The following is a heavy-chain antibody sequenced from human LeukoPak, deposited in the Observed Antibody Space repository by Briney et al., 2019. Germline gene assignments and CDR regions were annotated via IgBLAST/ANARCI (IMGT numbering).Heavy chain of an antibody. CDR2: INTNTGNP. D-gene: IGHD3-10*01. CDR3: ASYHGSGSYYNSDAFDI. V-gene: IGHV7-4-1*02. Sequence: VASVKVSCKASGYTFTSYAMNWVRQAPGQGLEWMGWINTNTGNPTYAQGFTGRFVFSLDTSVSTAYLQTSSLKAEDTAVYYCASYHGSGSYYNSDAFDIWGQGTMVTVSS. CDR1: GYTFTSYA. J-gene: IGHJ3*02.